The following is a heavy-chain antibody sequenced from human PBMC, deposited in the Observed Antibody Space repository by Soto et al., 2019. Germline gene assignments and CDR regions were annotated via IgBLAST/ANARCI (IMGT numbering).Heavy chain of an antibody. V-gene: IGHV3-21*01. Sequence: GGSRRLSCTVSGFAFNNYGINWVRQAPGKGLEWVSSISKSDYTYYSDSVKGRFAISRDNAKSSVSLQMNTLRVEDTAVYYCARADSIIIPALSDCWGQGTLVTVSS. CDR3: ARADSIIIPALSDC. J-gene: IGHJ4*02. D-gene: IGHD3-16*02. CDR1: GFAFNNYG. CDR2: ISKSDYT.